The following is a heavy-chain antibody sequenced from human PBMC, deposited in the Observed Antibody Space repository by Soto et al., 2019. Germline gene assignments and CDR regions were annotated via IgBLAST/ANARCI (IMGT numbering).Heavy chain of an antibody. CDR1: GFTFSYCA. CDR3: AKDEYASSLLRGSWDY. Sequence: EVQLLESGGGLVQPGGSLRLSCAASGFTFSYCAMNWVRQAPGKGLEWVSGISGSGGSTYYADSVNGRFTISRDNSKNTLYLQMNSLRAEDTAVYYCAKDEYASSLLRGSWDYWGQGTLVTVSS. CDR2: ISGSGGST. J-gene: IGHJ4*02. D-gene: IGHD6-6*01. V-gene: IGHV3-23*01.